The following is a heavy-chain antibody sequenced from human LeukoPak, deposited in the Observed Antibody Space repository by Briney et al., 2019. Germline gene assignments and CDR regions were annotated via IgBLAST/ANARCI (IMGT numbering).Heavy chain of an antibody. D-gene: IGHD3/OR15-3a*01. Sequence: GGSLRLSCAASGFIFRSYAMSWVRQAPGKGLEWVSSVSGSGRTTYYADSVKGRFTASRDNSRDTLYLQMDSLSAEDTAVYYCMNDMSFGESYFDCWGQGTLVTVSS. J-gene: IGHJ4*02. CDR2: VSGSGRTT. CDR3: MNDMSFGESYFDC. CDR1: GFIFRSYA. V-gene: IGHV3-23*01.